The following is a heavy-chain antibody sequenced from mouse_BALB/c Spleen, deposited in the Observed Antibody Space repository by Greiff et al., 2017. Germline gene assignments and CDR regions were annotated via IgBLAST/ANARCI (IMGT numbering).Heavy chain of an antibody. D-gene: IGHD3-1*01. V-gene: IGHV14-3*02. CDR1: GFNIKDTY. Sequence: VQLQQSGAELVKPGASVKLSCTASGFNIKDTYMHWVKQRPEQGLEWIGRIDPANGNTKYDPKFQGKATITADTSSNTAYLQLSSLTSEDTAVYYCARQLGLPYYFDYWGQGTTLTVSS. J-gene: IGHJ2*01. CDR3: ARQLGLPYYFDY. CDR2: IDPANGNT.